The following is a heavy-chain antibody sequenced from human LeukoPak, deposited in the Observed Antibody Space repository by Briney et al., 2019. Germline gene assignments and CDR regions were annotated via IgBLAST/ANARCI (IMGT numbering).Heavy chain of an antibody. Sequence: GGPLRLSCAASGFTFSSYSMNWVRQAPGKGLEGVSSISSSSSYIYYADSVKGRFTISRDNAKNSLYLPMNSLRAEDTAVYYCASYSSSSFYYYYGMDVWGQGTTVTVSS. D-gene: IGHD6-6*01. CDR3: ASYSSSSFYYYYGMDV. CDR1: GFTFSSYS. J-gene: IGHJ6*02. V-gene: IGHV3-21*01. CDR2: ISSSSSYI.